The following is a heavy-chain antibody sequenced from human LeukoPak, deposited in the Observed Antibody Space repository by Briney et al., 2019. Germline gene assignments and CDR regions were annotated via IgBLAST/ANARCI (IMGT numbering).Heavy chain of an antibody. D-gene: IGHD3-16*01. CDR3: ASLTHGVMFFDY. CDR2: ISFDGSRR. CDR1: GFTFSDSG. V-gene: IGHV3-30*03. J-gene: IGHJ4*02. Sequence: PGGSLRLSCAASGFTFSDSGMHWVRQAPGKGLEWVAIISFDGSRRFYADSVRGRFTVSRDNSKNTLFLQMDSLRAEDTAVYYCASLTHGVMFFDYWGQGTLVTVSS.